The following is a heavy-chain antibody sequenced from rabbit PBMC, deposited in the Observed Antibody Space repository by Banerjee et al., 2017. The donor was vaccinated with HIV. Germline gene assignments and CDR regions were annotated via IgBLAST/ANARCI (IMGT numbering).Heavy chain of an antibody. CDR3: ARGAGYAGYGYATAYFTL. J-gene: IGHJ4*01. CDR1: GLDFSSSYW. CDR2: IYTGSSGST. V-gene: IGHV1S45*01. Sequence: QLEESGGGLVKPEGSLTLTCKASGLDFSSSYWIYWVRQAPGKGLEWIACIYTGSSGSTYYASWAKGRFTISKTSSTTVTLQMTSLTAADSATYFCARGAGYAGYGYATAYFTLWGQGTLVTVS. D-gene: IGHD6-1*01.